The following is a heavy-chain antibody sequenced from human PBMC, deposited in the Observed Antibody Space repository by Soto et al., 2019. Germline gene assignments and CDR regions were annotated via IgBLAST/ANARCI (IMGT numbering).Heavy chain of an antibody. CDR2: MNPNSGNT. CDR1: GYTFTSYD. Sequence: GASVKVSCKASGYTFTSYDMNWVGQATGQGLEGMGWMNPNSGNTGYAQKFQGRVTMTRNTSISTAYMELSSLRSEDTAVYYCARALNEYSSLAHGGYYYYYYMDVWGKGTTVTVSS. CDR3: ARALNEYSSLAHGGYYYYYYMDV. J-gene: IGHJ6*03. D-gene: IGHD6-6*01. V-gene: IGHV1-8*01.